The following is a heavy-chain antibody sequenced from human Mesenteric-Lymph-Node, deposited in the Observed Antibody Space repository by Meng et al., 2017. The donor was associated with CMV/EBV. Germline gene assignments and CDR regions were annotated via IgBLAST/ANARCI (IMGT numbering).Heavy chain of an antibody. Sequence: SYSMNWVRQAPGKGLEWVSSISSSSYIYYADSVKGRFTISRDNAKNSLYLQMNSLRAEDTAVYYCARLGREDIVVVPAATLYWYFDLWGRGTLVTVSS. D-gene: IGHD2-2*01. CDR2: ISSSSYI. V-gene: IGHV3-21*01. J-gene: IGHJ2*01. CDR1: SYS. CDR3: ARLGREDIVVVPAATLYWYFDL.